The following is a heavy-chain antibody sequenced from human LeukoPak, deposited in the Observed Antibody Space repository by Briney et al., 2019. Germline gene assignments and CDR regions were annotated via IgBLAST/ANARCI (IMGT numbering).Heavy chain of an antibody. Sequence: SETLSLTCTVSGGSISSYYWGWIRQPPGKGLEWIGSIYYSGSTYYNPSLKSRVTISVDTSMNQFSLKLSSVTAADTAVYYCARVRAITMIVVGHFDLWGRGTLVTVSS. CDR1: GGSISSYY. CDR2: IYYSGST. CDR3: ARVRAITMIVVGHFDL. V-gene: IGHV4-39*07. J-gene: IGHJ2*01. D-gene: IGHD3-22*01.